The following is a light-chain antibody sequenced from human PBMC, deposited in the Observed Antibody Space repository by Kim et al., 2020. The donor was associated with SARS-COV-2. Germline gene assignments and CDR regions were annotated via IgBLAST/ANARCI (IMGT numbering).Light chain of an antibody. CDR3: ATWDDSLSGPV. CDR1: SSNIGRQY. V-gene: IGLV1-47*01. Sequence: GQRVTIPCSGSSSNIGRQYVYWYQQHPRTAPQLFIYRNSQRSSAVPDRVSASTSGTSASLAISGLQSEDEADYYCATWDDSLSGPVFGGGTQLTVL. J-gene: IGLJ3*02. CDR2: RNS.